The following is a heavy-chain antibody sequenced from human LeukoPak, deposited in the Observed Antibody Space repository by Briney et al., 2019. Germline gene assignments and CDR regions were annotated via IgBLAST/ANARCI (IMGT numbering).Heavy chain of an antibody. J-gene: IGHJ4*02. CDR3: ARRSGGGNSKFFDY. CDR1: GDTFTSYW. Sequence: GESLKISCKGSGDTFTSYWIGGVGQMPGKGLEWMGIIYPGDSDTRYSPSFQGQVTISADKSISPTYLQLSSLEASDTAMYYCARRSGGGNSKFFDYWGQGTLVTVSS. CDR2: IYPGDSDT. V-gene: IGHV5-51*01. D-gene: IGHD4-23*01.